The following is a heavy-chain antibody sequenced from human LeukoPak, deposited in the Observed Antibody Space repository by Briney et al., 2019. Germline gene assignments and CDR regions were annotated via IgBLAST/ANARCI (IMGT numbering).Heavy chain of an antibody. V-gene: IGHV1-69*13. J-gene: IGHJ3*02. CDR2: IIPIFGTA. Sequence: SVKVSCKASGGTFSSYAISWVRQAPGQGLEWMGGIIPIFGTANYAQKFQGRVTITADESTSTAYMELSSLRSEDTAVYYCARERSTPGYYYDSSGYSDAFDIWGQGTMVTVSS. CDR3: ARERSTPGYYYDSSGYSDAFDI. CDR1: GGTFSSYA. D-gene: IGHD3-22*01.